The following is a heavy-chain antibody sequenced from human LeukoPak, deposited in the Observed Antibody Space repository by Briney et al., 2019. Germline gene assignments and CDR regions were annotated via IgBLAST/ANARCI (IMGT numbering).Heavy chain of an antibody. V-gene: IGHV4-34*01. Sequence: SEALSLTCTVSGGSISGYYWSWIRQPPGKGLEWIGEINHSGSTNYNPSLKSRVTISVDTSKNQFSLKLSSVTAADTAVYYCARGHYYGSGSSRFNYWGQGTLVTVSS. CDR3: ARGHYYGSGSSRFNY. J-gene: IGHJ4*02. D-gene: IGHD3-10*01. CDR2: INHSGST. CDR1: GGSISGYY.